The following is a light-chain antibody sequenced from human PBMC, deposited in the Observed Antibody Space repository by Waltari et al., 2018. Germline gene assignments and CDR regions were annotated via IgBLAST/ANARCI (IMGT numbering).Light chain of an antibody. J-gene: IGLJ2*01. V-gene: IGLV3-19*01. Sequence: SELTQDPAVSVALGQTVRITCQGDSLRTYYVSWFQQKPGQAPALVIYGKNNRPSGIPDRFSASTSGSTSSLTIIGAQAEDEADYYCHSRDSSGDVVIGGGTKLTVV. CDR2: GKN. CDR3: HSRDSSGDVV. CDR1: SLRTYY.